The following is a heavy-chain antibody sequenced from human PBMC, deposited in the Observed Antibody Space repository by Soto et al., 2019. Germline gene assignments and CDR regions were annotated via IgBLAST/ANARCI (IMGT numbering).Heavy chain of an antibody. CDR3: ASELAGIAVAGTGRIDY. Sequence: VQLVQSGAEVKKPGSSVKVSCKASGGTFSSYAISWVRQAPGQGLEWMGGIIPIFGTANYAQKFQGRVTITADESTSTAYMELSSLRSEDTAVYYCASELAGIAVAGTGRIDYWGQGTLVTVSS. V-gene: IGHV1-69*01. J-gene: IGHJ4*02. CDR1: GGTFSSYA. D-gene: IGHD6-19*01. CDR2: IIPIFGTA.